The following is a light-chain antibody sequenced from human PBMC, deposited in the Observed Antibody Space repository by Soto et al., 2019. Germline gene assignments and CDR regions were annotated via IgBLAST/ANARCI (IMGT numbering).Light chain of an antibody. CDR3: QQYNSYSIT. Sequence: DFRMTQSPSTLSASVGDRVTIGCRASPSISRWLAGYQQKPGRGPKLLIYDVFSLKSGVPSRFSGSGSGTEFTLTISSLQPDDFATYYCQQYNSYSITFGQGTRLEI. CDR1: PSISRW. V-gene: IGKV1-5*01. CDR2: DVF. J-gene: IGKJ5*01.